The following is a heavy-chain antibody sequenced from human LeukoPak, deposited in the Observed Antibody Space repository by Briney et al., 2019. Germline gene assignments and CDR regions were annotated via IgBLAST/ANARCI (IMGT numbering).Heavy chain of an antibody. CDR3: VSFCETY. Sequence: QPGGSLRLSCAASGNYWMHWVRQVPGKGLVWVSHINSDGSWTSYADSVKGRFTISKDNAKNTVYLQMNSLRAEDTAVYYCVSFCETYWGRGTLVNVSS. D-gene: IGHD2/OR15-2a*01. CDR2: INSDGSWT. V-gene: IGHV3-74*01. CDR1: GNYW. J-gene: IGHJ4*02.